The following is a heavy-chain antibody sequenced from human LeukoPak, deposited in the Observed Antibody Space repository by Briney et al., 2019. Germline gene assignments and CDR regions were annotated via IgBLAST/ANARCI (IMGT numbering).Heavy chain of an antibody. CDR1: GDSVSSNSAA. CDR2: TYYRSKWYN. J-gene: IGHJ4*02. D-gene: IGHD6-19*01. V-gene: IGHV6-1*01. Sequence: SQTLSLTCAISGDSVSSNSAAWNWIRQSPSRGLEWLGRTYYRSKWYNDYAVSVKSRITISPDTSKNQFFLQLNSVTPEDTAVYYCAREPPYSSGWYMGVSYFDYWGQGTLVTVSS. CDR3: AREPPYSSGWYMGVSYFDY.